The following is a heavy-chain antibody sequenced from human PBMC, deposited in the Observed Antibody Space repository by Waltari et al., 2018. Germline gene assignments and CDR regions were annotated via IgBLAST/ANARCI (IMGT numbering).Heavy chain of an antibody. J-gene: IGHJ5*02. CDR1: GGSFSGSY. V-gene: IGHV4-34*01. D-gene: IGHD6-13*01. CDR2: INHSGST. Sequence: QVQLQQWGSGLLMPSETLSLTCAVYGGSFSGSYWSWILQPPGKGLEWIGEINHSGSTNYNPSLKSRVTISVDTSKNQFSLKLSSVTAAEMAVYYCARGLGSRYSSSWYKGSWFDPWGQGTLVTVSS. CDR3: ARGLGSRYSSSWYKGSWFDP.